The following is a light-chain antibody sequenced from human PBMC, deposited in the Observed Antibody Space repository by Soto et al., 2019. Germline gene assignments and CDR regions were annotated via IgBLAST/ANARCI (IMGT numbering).Light chain of an antibody. Sequence: DIVMTQSPLSLPVTPGEPASISCRSSQSLLQSNGYNFLDWYLQKPGQSPQLLIYLGSNRASGVPDRFSVSGSGTDFTLKISRVEAENVGVYYCMQALQTPPTFGQGTKLEIK. V-gene: IGKV2-28*01. CDR3: MQALQTPPT. CDR1: QSLLQSNGYNF. CDR2: LGS. J-gene: IGKJ2*01.